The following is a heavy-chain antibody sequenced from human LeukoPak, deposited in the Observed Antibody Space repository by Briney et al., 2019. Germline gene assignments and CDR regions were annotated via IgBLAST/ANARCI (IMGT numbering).Heavy chain of an antibody. V-gene: IGHV4-30-4*01. CDR3: ARERLPAATHFDY. Sequence: PSETLSLTCTVSGGSISSGDYYWSWIRQPPGKGLEWIGYIYYSGSTYYNPSLKSRVTISVDTSKNQFSLNLNSVTAVDTAVYYCARERLPAATHFDYWGQGIQVTVPS. D-gene: IGHD6-25*01. J-gene: IGHJ4*02. CDR1: GGSISSGDYY. CDR2: IYYSGST.